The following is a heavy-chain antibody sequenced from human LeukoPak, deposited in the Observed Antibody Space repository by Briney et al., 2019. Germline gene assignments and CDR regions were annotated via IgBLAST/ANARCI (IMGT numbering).Heavy chain of an antibody. J-gene: IGHJ4*02. V-gene: IGHV3-23*01. CDR2: ISGSGGST. Sequence: GGSLRLSCAASGFTFSSYAMSWVRQAPGKGLEWVSAISGSGGSTYYADSVKGRFTISRDNSKNTLYLQMNSLRAEDTAVYYCAKHIVVVPAAEPGYWGQGTLVTVSS. D-gene: IGHD2-2*01. CDR3: AKHIVVVPAAEPGY. CDR1: GFTFSSYA.